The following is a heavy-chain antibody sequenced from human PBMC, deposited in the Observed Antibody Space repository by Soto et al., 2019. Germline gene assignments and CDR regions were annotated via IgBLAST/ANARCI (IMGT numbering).Heavy chain of an antibody. D-gene: IGHD3-9*01. V-gene: IGHV4-61*05. Sequence: PSETLSLTCTVSGASVSSSTYSWGWIRQSPGQGLEWIGYIYYSGSTNYNPSLKSRVTISVDTSKNQLSLKLSSVTAADTAVYYCARRYGYYFDYWGQGTLVTVSS. CDR2: IYYSGST. CDR1: GASVSSSTYS. CDR3: ARRYGYYFDY. J-gene: IGHJ4*02.